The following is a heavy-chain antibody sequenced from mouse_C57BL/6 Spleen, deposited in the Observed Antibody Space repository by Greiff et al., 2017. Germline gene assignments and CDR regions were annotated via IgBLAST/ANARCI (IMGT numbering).Heavy chain of an antibody. CDR3: ARSNYDYFYWYFDV. CDR1: GYTFTGYW. CDR2: ILPGSGST. V-gene: IGHV1-9*01. J-gene: IGHJ1*03. Sequence: QVQLQQSGAELMKPGASVKLSCKATGYTFTGYWIEWVKQRPGHGLEWIGEILPGSGSTNYHEKFKGKATFTADTSSNTAYMQLSSLTTEDSAIYYCARSNYDYFYWYFDVWGTGTTVTVSS. D-gene: IGHD2-4*01.